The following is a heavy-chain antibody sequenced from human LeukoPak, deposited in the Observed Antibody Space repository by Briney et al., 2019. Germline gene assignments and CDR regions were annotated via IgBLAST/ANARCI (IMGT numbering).Heavy chain of an antibody. CDR1: GFTFTNSA. D-gene: IGHD5-24*01. CDR3: AAAPIEMQQRGFDY. CDR2: IVVASGNT. Sequence: GASVKVSCKASGFTFTNSAMQWVRQARGHHLEWIGWIVVASGNTKYAQKFQERVTITRDMSTSTAYMELSSLSPEDTAVYYCAAAPIEMQQRGFDYWGQGTLVTVSS. J-gene: IGHJ4*02. V-gene: IGHV1-58*02.